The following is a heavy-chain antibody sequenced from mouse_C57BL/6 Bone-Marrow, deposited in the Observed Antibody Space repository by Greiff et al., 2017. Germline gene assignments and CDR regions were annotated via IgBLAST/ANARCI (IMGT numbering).Heavy chain of an antibody. D-gene: IGHD3-3*01. CDR2: INPYNGGT. CDR1: GYTFTDYY. J-gene: IGHJ2*01. CDR3: ARWGTFDY. Sequence: EVKLMESGPVLVKPGASVKMSCKASGYTFTDYYMNWVKQSHGKSLEWIGVINPYNGGTSYNQKFKGKATLTVDKSSSTAYMELNSLTSEDSAVYYCARWGTFDYWGQGTTLTVSS. V-gene: IGHV1-19*01.